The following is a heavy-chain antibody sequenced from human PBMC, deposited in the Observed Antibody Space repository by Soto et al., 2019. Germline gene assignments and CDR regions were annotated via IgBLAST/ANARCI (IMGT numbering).Heavy chain of an antibody. J-gene: IGHJ6*01. CDR3: VRDYFGFWVGSRPPHFSNCYGMDV. V-gene: IGHV1-18*01. CDR2: ISADNGNT. Sequence: QVQLVQSGGEVKKPGASVKVSCETSGFAFNSFGFTSVRQAPAEGLEWMGWISADNGNTAYARKVQGRVTMTTDTSTNTAYMVLRSPNSEDTAMYYCVRDYFGFWVGSRPPHFSNCYGMDVWGQGTAVTVSS. CDR1: GFAFNSFG. D-gene: IGHD3-3*01.